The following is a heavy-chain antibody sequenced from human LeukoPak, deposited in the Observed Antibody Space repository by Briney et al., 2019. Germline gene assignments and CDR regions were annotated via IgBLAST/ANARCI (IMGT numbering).Heavy chain of an antibody. CDR2: INHSGST. J-gene: IGHJ4*02. V-gene: IGHV4-34*01. CDR3: ARMWCSVGYFDY. CDR1: GGSFSGYY. Sequence: SETLSLTCAVYGGSFSGYYWSWIRQPPGKGLEWIGEINHSGSTNYNPSLKSRVTISVDTSKNQFSLKLSSVTAADTAVYYCARMWCSVGYFDYWGQGTLVTVSS. D-gene: IGHD2-21*01.